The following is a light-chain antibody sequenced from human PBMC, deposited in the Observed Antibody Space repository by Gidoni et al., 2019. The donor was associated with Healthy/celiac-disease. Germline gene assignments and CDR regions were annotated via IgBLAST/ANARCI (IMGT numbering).Light chain of an antibody. CDR3: QQYDNLPLT. J-gene: IGKJ4*01. CDR2: DAS. Sequence: DLQMTHSPSSLSASVGDRVTITCQASQDISNYLNWYQHKPGKAPKLLIYDASNLETGVPSRFSGSGSGTDFTFTISSLQPEDIATYYCQQYDNLPLTFGGGTKVEIK. CDR1: QDISNY. V-gene: IGKV1-33*01.